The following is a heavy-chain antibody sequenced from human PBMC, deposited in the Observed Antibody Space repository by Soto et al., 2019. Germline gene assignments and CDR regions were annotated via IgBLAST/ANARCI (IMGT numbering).Heavy chain of an antibody. V-gene: IGHV1-18*01. CDR1: GYIFTSYA. CDR3: ARVWLRFLERRNYFDP. CDR2: ISGSTGNT. J-gene: IGHJ5*02. Sequence: GASVKVSCKTSGYIFTSYAIIWVRQAPGQGLEWMGWISGSTGNTDYAQKFHGRVTITTDTSSNTAYMELKSLRSDDTAVYYCARVWLRFLERRNYFDPWGQGTLVTVSS. D-gene: IGHD3-3*01.